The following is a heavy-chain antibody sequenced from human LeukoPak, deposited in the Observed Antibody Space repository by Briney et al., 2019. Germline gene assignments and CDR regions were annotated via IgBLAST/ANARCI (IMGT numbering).Heavy chain of an antibody. J-gene: IGHJ6*03. CDR2: IYTSGNT. V-gene: IGHV4-61*02. D-gene: IGHD2-2*01. Sequence: SETLSLTCTVSGGSISRSSFYWGWIRQPAGKGLEWIGRIYTSGNTNYNPSLQSRASISIDTSKNQFSLKLSSVTAADTAVYYCARARIYCSSTSCYPPYYMDVWGKGTTVTVSS. CDR1: GGSISRSSFY. CDR3: ARARIYCSSTSCYPPYYMDV.